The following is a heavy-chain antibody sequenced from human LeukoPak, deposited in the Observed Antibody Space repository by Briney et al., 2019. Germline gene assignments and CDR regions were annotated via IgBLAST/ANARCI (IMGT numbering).Heavy chain of an antibody. J-gene: IGHJ3*02. CDR3: VRLQPNTGEWAFDI. D-gene: IGHD1-1*01. CDR1: AGAISSYY. Sequence: SENLSLTCSVAAGAISSYYCSWIRQPPGEGLEWMGYISNSGSTNYNPSLKSRGTISVDTAKNQLSLKLSSVTAADTAVYHCVRLQPNTGEWAFDIWGQGTMVSVSS. V-gene: IGHV4-59*01. CDR2: ISNSGST.